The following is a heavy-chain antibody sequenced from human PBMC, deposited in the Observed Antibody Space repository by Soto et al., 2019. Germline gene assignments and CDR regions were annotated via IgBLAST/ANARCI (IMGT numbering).Heavy chain of an antibody. V-gene: IGHV3-72*01. D-gene: IGHD6-19*01. Sequence: EVQLVESGGGLVQPGGSLRLSCAASGFTFSDHYMDWVRQAPGKGLEWVGRTRNKANSYTTEYAASVKGRFTISRDDSKNSLYLQMNSLKTEDTAVYYCARVEGSGGIFDYWGQGTLVTVSS. CDR3: ARVEGSGGIFDY. J-gene: IGHJ4*02. CDR2: TRNKANSYTT. CDR1: GFTFSDHY.